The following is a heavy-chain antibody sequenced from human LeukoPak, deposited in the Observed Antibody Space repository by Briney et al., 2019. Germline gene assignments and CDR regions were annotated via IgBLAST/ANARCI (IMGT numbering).Heavy chain of an antibody. D-gene: IGHD2-8*01. V-gene: IGHV4-4*07. CDR1: GGSISSYY. J-gene: IGHJ5*02. CDR2: IYTSGST. CDR3: ARDRLMVYAGPWFDP. Sequence: SETLSLTCTVSGGSISSYYWSWIRQPAGKGLEWIGRIYTSGSTNYNPSLKSRVTMSVDMSKNQFSLKLSSVTAADTAVYYCARDRLMVYAGPWFDPWGQGTLVTVSS.